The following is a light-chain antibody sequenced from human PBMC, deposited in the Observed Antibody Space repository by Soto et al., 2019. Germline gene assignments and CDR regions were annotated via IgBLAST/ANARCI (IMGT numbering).Light chain of an antibody. J-gene: IGKJ2*01. V-gene: IGKV3-11*01. CDR3: QQRSNWPPKYT. Sequence: EIVLTQSPATLSLSPGARATLSFSASQSVSSYLARYQQKPGQAPRLLIYDASNRATGIPARFSGSGSGTDFTLNISSLEPEDFAVYYCQQRSNWPPKYTFGQGTKLEIK. CDR1: QSVSSY. CDR2: DAS.